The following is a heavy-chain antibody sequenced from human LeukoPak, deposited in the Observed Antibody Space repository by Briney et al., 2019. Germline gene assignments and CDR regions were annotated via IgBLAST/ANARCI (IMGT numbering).Heavy chain of an antibody. CDR2: ISAYNGNT. D-gene: IGHD1-26*01. CDR3: ARQCGSLCPFDY. J-gene: IGHJ4*02. V-gene: IGHV1-18*01. CDR1: GGTFSSYA. Sequence: ASVKVSCKASGGTFSSYAISWVRQAPGQGLEWMGWISAYNGNTNYAQKFQGRVTMTTDTSTSTAYMELRSLRSDETAVYYCARQCGSLCPFDYWGQGTLVTVSS.